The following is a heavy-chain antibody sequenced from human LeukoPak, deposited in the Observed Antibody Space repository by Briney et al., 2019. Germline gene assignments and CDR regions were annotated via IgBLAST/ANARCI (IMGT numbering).Heavy chain of an antibody. CDR1: RFTFSSYA. J-gene: IGHJ4*02. CDR2: ISSSSSYI. D-gene: IGHD3-10*01. CDR3: ARGRGGGSGSYFDY. Sequence: GGSLRLSCAASRFTFSSYAMSWVRQAPGKGLEWVSSISSSSSYIYYADSVKGRFTISRDNAKNSLYLQMNSLRAEDTAVYYYARGRGGGSGSYFDYWGQGTLVTVSS. V-gene: IGHV3-21*01.